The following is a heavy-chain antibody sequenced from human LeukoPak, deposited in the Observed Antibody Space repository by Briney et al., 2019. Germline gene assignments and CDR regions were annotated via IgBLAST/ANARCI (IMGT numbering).Heavy chain of an antibody. CDR3: VRTPPNWGFDY. V-gene: IGHV1-8*02. CDR1: DYKFTSHT. D-gene: IGHD7-27*01. J-gene: IGHJ4*02. CDR2: MSPNSGDT. Sequence: ASVKVSCKASDYKFTSHTIIWVRQATGQGLEWLGWMSPNSGDTGYAQKFQGRVTMTSDSSISTAYMELSSLRSEDTAIYYCVRTPPNWGFDYWGQGTLVTVSS.